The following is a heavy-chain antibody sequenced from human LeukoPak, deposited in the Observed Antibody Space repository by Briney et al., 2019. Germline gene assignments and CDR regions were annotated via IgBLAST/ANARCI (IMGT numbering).Heavy chain of an antibody. CDR3: AGWGIVAAGTVGY. CDR1: GGSVSSGSHY. Sequence: SETLSLTCTVSGGSVSSGSHYWSWIRQPPGKGLEWIGYIYYSGSTNYNPSLKSRVTISVDTSKNQFSLKLSSVTAADTAVYYCAGWGIVAAGTVGYWGQGTLVTVSS. CDR2: IYYSGST. D-gene: IGHD6-13*01. J-gene: IGHJ4*02. V-gene: IGHV4-61*01.